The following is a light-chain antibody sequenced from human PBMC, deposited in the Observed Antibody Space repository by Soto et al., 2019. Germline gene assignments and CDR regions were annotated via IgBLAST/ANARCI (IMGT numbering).Light chain of an antibody. J-gene: IGKJ4*01. CDR2: AAS. CDR1: QSISRY. V-gene: IGKV1-39*01. Sequence: DIQMTQSPSTLSASVGDRFTMTCRANQSISRYLNWYQQKPGKAPNLLIYAASSLQSGVPSRFSGSGSGTDFTLTVSSLQPEDFATYFCQHSYSNIALAFGGGTKVDIK. CDR3: QHSYSNIALA.